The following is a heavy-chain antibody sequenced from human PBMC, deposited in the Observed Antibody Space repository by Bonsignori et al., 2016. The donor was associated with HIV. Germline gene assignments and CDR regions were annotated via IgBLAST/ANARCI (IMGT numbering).Heavy chain of an antibody. D-gene: IGHD3-10*01. V-gene: IGHV4-4*07. CDR2: IYTSGST. J-gene: IGHJ6*03. CDR3: ARDLLWFGESPRIGSYYYYYMDV. CDR1: GGSISSYY. Sequence: SETLSLTCTVSGGSISSYYWSWIRQPAGKGLEWIGRIYTSGSTNYNPSLKSRVTMSVDTSKNQFSLKLSSVTAADTAVYYCARDLLWFGESPRIGSYYYYYMDVWGKGTTVTVSS.